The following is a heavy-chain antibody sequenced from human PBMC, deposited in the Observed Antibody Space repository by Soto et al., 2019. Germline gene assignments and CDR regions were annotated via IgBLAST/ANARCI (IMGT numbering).Heavy chain of an antibody. CDR1: GGTFSSYA. J-gene: IGHJ6*02. Sequence: ASVKVSCKASGGTFSSYAISWVRQAPGQGLEWMGGIIPIFGTANYAQKFQGRVTITADESTSTAYMELSSLRSEDTAVYYCASSAMTTMTTDRSELGYYGMGVWGQGTTVTVSS. CDR2: IIPIFGTA. D-gene: IGHD4-17*01. CDR3: ASSAMTTMTTDRSELGYYGMGV. V-gene: IGHV1-69*13.